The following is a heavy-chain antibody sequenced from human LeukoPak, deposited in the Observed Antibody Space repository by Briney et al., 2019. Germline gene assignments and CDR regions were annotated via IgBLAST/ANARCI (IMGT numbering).Heavy chain of an antibody. Sequence: GGSLRLSCAASGFTFSGSAMHWVRQASGKGLEWVGRIRSKANSYATAYAALVKGRFTISRDDSKNTAYLQMNSLKTEDTAVYYCTRPTYDYYFDYWGQGTLVTVSS. V-gene: IGHV3-73*01. D-gene: IGHD5-12*01. CDR3: TRPTYDYYFDY. J-gene: IGHJ4*02. CDR2: IRSKANSYAT. CDR1: GFTFSGSA.